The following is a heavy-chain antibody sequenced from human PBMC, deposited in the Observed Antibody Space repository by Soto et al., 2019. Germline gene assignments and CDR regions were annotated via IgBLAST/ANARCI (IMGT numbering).Heavy chain of an antibody. CDR2: SGST. CDR3: ARDKGSGWTSV. J-gene: IGHJ4*02. CDR1: GGSISSYY. D-gene: IGHD6-19*01. V-gene: IGHV4-59*12. Sequence: SLTCTVSGGSISSYYWSWIRQPPGKGLEWIGYSGSTNYNPSLKSRVTISVDTSKNQFSLKLSSVTAADTAVYYCARDKGSGWTSVWGQGTLVTVSS.